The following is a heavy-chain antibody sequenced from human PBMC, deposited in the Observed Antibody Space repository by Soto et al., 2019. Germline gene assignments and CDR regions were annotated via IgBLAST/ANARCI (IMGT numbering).Heavy chain of an antibody. D-gene: IGHD3-10*01. V-gene: IGHV3-15*07. CDR3: TTEQKLLWFGELFQDY. CDR1: GFTFSNAW. Sequence: TGGSLRLSCAASGFTFSNAWMNWVRQAPGKGLEWVGRIKSKTDGGTTDYAAPVKGRFTISRDDSKNTLYLQMNSLKTEDTAVYYCTTEQKLLWFGELFQDYWGQGTLVTVSS. J-gene: IGHJ4*02. CDR2: IKSKTDGGTT.